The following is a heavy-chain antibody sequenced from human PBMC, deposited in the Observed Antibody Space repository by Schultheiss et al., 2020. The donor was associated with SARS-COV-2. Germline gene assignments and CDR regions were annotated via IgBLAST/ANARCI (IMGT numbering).Heavy chain of an antibody. CDR2: ISTYNANT. J-gene: IGHJ6*02. CDR1: GYTFTSYG. CDR3: APGKLSAFGYYYYGMDV. V-gene: IGHV1-18*01. Sequence: ASVKVSCKASGYTFTSYGISWVRQAPGQGLGWMGRISTYNANTDFAQKFQGRVTLTADTSTSTAYMELSSLRAEDTAVYYCAPGKLSAFGYYYYGMDVWGQGTTVTVSS. D-gene: IGHD3-10*01.